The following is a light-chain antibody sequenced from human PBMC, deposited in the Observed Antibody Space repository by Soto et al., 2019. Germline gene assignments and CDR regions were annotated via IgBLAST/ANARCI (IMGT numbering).Light chain of an antibody. J-gene: IGKJ1*01. V-gene: IGKV3-15*01. CDR1: QSVDSS. CDR3: QQYNYWPKT. Sequence: EIVMTQSLSTLSVSPGERATLSCRASQSVDSSLAWYQQKPGQAPRLLIYGASTRATGIPARFSGGGSGTEFTLTISTLQSEDFAVYFCQQYNYWPKTFGQGTLVDIK. CDR2: GAS.